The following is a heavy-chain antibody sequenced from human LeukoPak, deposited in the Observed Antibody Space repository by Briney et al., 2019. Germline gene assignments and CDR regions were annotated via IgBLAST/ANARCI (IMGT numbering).Heavy chain of an antibody. CDR3: ARDLAWGALDY. CDR1: GGSISSYY. Sequence: SETLSLTCTVSGGSISSYYWSWIRQPPGKGLEWIGYIYYSGSTNYNPSLKSRVTISVDTSKNQFSLKLSSVTAADTAVYYCARDLAWGALDYWGQGTLVTVSS. V-gene: IGHV4-59*01. CDR2: IYYSGST. D-gene: IGHD3-16*01. J-gene: IGHJ4*02.